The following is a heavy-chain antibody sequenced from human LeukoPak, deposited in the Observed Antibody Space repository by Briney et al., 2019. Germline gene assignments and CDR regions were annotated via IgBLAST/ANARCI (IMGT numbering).Heavy chain of an antibody. D-gene: IGHD3-22*01. CDR1: GDSVSSNSAT. V-gene: IGHV6-1*01. J-gene: IGHJ4*02. CDR3: AREDSSGLYFAY. CDR2: TYYRSKWYN. Sequence: SQTLLLTCAISGDSVSSNSATWNWIRQSPSRGLEWLGRTYYRSKWYNDYAVSVNSRISINPDTSNNQFSLRLNSVTPEDTALYYCAREDSSGLYFAYWGQGTLVTVSS.